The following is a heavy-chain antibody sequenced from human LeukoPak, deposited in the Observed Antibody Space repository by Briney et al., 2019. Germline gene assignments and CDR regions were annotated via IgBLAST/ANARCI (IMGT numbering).Heavy chain of an antibody. V-gene: IGHV3-11*01. Sequence: GSTIYYADSLKGRFTISRDNAKNSLYLQMSSLRAEDTAVYYCARRSVTMVRGVRLGYDAFDIWGQGTMVTVSS. CDR2: GSTI. J-gene: IGHJ3*02. D-gene: IGHD3-10*01. CDR3: ARRSVTMVRGVRLGYDAFDI.